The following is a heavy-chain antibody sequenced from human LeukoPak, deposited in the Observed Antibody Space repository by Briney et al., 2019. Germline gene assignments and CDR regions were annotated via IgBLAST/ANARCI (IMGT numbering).Heavy chain of an antibody. Sequence: PGGSLRLSCAASGFTFSSYGMHWVRQAPGKGLEWVAVIWYDGSNKYYADPVKDRFTISRDNSKNTLYLQMNSLRAEDTAVYYCARDMGTSYVDYWGQGTLVTVSS. CDR1: GFTFSSYG. CDR2: IWYDGSNK. V-gene: IGHV3-33*01. J-gene: IGHJ4*02. CDR3: ARDMGTSYVDY. D-gene: IGHD2-2*01.